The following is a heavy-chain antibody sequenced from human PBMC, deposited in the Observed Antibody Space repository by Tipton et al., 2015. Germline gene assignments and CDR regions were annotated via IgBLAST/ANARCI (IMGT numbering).Heavy chain of an antibody. D-gene: IGHD2-21*02. CDR2: ISGSGDSS. CDR3: AGMVTAISLVAGDWYFDL. J-gene: IGHJ2*01. V-gene: IGHV3-23*01. Sequence: SLRLSCAASGFTFSSYAMSWVRQAPGKGLEWVSAISGSGDSSYYADSVKGRFTFSRDNSKNTLYLQMNSLRAEDTAVYYCAGMVTAISLVAGDWYFDLWGRGTLVTFSS. CDR1: GFTFSSYA.